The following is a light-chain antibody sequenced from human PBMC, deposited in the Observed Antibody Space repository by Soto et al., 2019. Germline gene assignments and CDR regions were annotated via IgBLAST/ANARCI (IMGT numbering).Light chain of an antibody. Sequence: EIVLTQSPGSLSLSPGERATLSCRASQSFSSSYLAWYQQKPGQAPRLLIYAVSTRATGIPDRFSGGGSRTNFTLTINRLEPEDSAVYHCHQSGISPWTFGQGTKVDIK. J-gene: IGKJ1*01. CDR3: HQSGISPWT. CDR1: QSFSSSY. CDR2: AVS. V-gene: IGKV3-20*01.